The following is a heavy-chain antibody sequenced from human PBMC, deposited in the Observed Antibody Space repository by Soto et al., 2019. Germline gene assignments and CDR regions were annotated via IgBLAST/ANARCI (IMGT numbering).Heavy chain of an antibody. V-gene: IGHV3-30*18. J-gene: IGHJ3*02. Sequence: QVQLVESGGGVVQPGRSLRLSCAASGFSFRDYGMHWVRQAPGKGLEWVTVISYDGSTKYYADYVKGRFTISRDNSKNTLSLQMNSLRVEDTAVYYCTKERRGIVALDMWGQGTLVTVSS. D-gene: IGHD3-16*01. CDR3: TKERRGIVALDM. CDR1: GFSFRDYG. CDR2: ISYDGSTK.